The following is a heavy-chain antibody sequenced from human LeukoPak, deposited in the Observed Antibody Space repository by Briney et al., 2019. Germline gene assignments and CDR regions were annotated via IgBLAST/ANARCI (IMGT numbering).Heavy chain of an antibody. V-gene: IGHV3-23*01. J-gene: IGHJ5*02. Sequence: GGSLRLSCAASGFTFSSYAMSWVRQAPGKGLEWVSHISGSATNTYYAASVKGRFTISRDNSKNTLYLQMNSLRAEDTAMYYCAKGTAYYSLGPWGQGTLATVSS. CDR3: AKGTAYYSLGP. CDR2: ISGSATNT. D-gene: IGHD3/OR15-3a*01. CDR1: GFTFSSYA.